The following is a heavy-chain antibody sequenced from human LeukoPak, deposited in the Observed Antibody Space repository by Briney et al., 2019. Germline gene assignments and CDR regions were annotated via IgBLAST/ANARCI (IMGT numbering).Heavy chain of an antibody. CDR1: GFTFSSYS. CDR3: ARVADYDISTCSPL. CDR2: ISSSSSYI. D-gene: IGHD3-9*01. J-gene: IGHJ4*02. Sequence: PGGSLRLSCAASGFTFSSYSMNWVRQAPGKGLEWVSSISSSSSYIYYADSVKGRFTISRDNGKNSLYLQLTSMRAEDTAVYYCARVADYDISTCSPLWGQGTLVTLSS. V-gene: IGHV3-21*01.